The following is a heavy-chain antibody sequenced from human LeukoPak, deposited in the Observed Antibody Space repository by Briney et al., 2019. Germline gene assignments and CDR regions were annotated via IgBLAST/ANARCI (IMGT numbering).Heavy chain of an antibody. J-gene: IGHJ4*02. CDR2: IYTSGST. CDR3: ARVTTGGYYNC. V-gene: IGHV4-61*02. Sequence: SQTLSLTCSVSGGSISSGSYYWSWIRQPAGKGLEWIGRIYTSGSTNYNPSLKSRVTISVDTSKNQFSLKLSSVTAADTAVYYCARVTTGGYYNCWGQGTLVTVSS. D-gene: IGHD3-22*01. CDR1: GGSISSGSYY.